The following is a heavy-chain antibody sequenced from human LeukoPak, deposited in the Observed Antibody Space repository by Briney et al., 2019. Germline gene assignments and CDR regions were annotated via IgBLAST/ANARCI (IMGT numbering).Heavy chain of an antibody. CDR1: GFTFSSYW. V-gene: IGHV3-7*01. Sequence: GGSLRLSCAASGFTFSSYWMSWVRQAPGKGLEWVANIKQDGSEKYYVDSVKGRFTISRDNAKNSLYLQMNSLRAEDTAVYYCARDRSSSYSRYDAFDIWGQGTMVTVSS. CDR2: IKQDGSEK. D-gene: IGHD6-6*01. CDR3: ARDRSSSYSRYDAFDI. J-gene: IGHJ3*02.